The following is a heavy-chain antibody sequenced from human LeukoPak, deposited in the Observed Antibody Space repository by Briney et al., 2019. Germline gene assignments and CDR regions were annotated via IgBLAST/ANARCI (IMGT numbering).Heavy chain of an antibody. CDR3: AKVSGGGLYYDGMDV. Sequence: PGGSLRLSCAASGFIFNNYAMNWVRQAPGKGLEWVSVISGSGGTTYYADSVKGRFTISRDSSKNTLYLQMNSLRAEDTAVYYCAKVSGGGLYYDGMDVWGQGTTVTVSS. J-gene: IGHJ6*02. D-gene: IGHD1-14*01. V-gene: IGHV3-23*01. CDR1: GFIFNNYA. CDR2: ISGSGGTT.